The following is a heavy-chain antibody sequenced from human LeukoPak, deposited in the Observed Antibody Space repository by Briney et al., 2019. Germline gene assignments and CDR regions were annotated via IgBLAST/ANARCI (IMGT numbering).Heavy chain of an antibody. CDR3: ARGSREQWSFVG. CDR2: ISYIGST. J-gene: IGHJ4*02. CDR1: ADSFSSHY. V-gene: IGHV4-59*11. Sequence: SETLSLTCAVSADSFSSHYWTWIRQPPGKGLEWIGYISYIGSTNYNPSLKSRVTISVDTSKNQFSLKLSSVTAADTAVYYCARGSREQWSFVGWGPGTLVTVSS. D-gene: IGHD6-19*01.